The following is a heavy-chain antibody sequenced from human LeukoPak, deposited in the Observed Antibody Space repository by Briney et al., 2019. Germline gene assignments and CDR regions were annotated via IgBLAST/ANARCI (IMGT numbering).Heavy chain of an antibody. CDR1: GFTFSSYE. D-gene: IGHD2-15*01. V-gene: IGHV3-48*03. Sequence: GGSLRLSCAASGFTFSSYEMNWVRQAPGKGLEWVSYISSSGSTIYYADSVKGRFTISRDNAKNSLYLQMNSLGAEDTAVYYCARDSGGSSPFDYWGQGTLVTVSS. J-gene: IGHJ4*02. CDR3: ARDSGGSSPFDY. CDR2: ISSSGSTI.